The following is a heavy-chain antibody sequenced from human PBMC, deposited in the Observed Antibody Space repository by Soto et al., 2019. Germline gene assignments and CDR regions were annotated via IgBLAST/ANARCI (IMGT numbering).Heavy chain of an antibody. J-gene: IGHJ4*02. V-gene: IGHV4-34*01. CDR3: ASGDPGAY. CDR2: INHSGST. D-gene: IGHD3-10*01. CDR1: GGSFSGYY. Sequence: SETLSLTCAVYGGSFSGYYWSWIRKPPGKGLEWIGEINHSGSTNYNPSLKCRVTISVDTSKNQFSLKLSSVTAADTAVYYCASGDPGAYWGQGTLVTISS.